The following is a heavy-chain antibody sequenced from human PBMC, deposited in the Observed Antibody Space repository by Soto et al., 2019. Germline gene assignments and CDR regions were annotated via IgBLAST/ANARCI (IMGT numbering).Heavy chain of an antibody. V-gene: IGHV3-53*01. J-gene: IGHJ4*02. CDR1: GFLVNSAY. CDR3: ARSGYSFAWGY. Sequence: EVQLVESGGGLIPLGGSLRLSCAASGFLVNSAYMTWVRQAPGKGLEWLSMINSDGSTLYAESVKGRFTISRDNSKNRLDLQMNSLRAEDTAMYYCARSGYSFAWGYWGQGTLVIVTS. CDR2: INSDGST. D-gene: IGHD5-18*01.